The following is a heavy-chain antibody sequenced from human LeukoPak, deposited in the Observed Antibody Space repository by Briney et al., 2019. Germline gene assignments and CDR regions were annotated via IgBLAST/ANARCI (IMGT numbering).Heavy chain of an antibody. Sequence: PGGSLRLSCAASGFNISDFWMTWVRQAPGKGLEWVANIKEDGTEKHLVDSVKGRFTISRDNSKNTLYLQMNSLRAEDTAVYYCAKEEGPINSAGWYFDYWGQGTLVTVSS. V-gene: IGHV3-7*01. CDR1: GFNISDFW. CDR3: AKEEGPINSAGWYFDY. D-gene: IGHD6-19*01. CDR2: IKEDGTEK. J-gene: IGHJ4*02.